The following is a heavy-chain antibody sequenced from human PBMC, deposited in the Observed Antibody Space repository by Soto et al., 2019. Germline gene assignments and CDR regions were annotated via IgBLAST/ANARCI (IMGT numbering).Heavy chain of an antibody. J-gene: IGHJ4*02. V-gene: IGHV3-7*02. CDR2: IKQDGSET. CDR1: GFTFSSYW. D-gene: IGHD3-16*01. Sequence: PGGSLRLSCAASGFTFSSYWMTWVRQAPGRGLEWVANIKQDGSETYYVDSLKGRFTISRDNAKNSLYLQMNSLRAEDTAVYYCATYNRYDYRSVDCWGQGTLVTVSS. CDR3: ATYNRYDYRSVDC.